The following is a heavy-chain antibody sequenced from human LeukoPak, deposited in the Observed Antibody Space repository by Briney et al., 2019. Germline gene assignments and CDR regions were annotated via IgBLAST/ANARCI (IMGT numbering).Heavy chain of an antibody. J-gene: IGHJ4*02. CDR2: IYTSGSN. D-gene: IGHD4-23*01. CDR3: ARDGGRLY. V-gene: IGHV4-61*02. Sequence: PSQTLSLTCTVSGGSISSGSYYWGWLPQPAGQGREWIGRIYTSGSNNYNPSLKSRVAISVDTYKNQFSLKLSSVAAAATAVYEGARDGGRLYWGQGTLVTVSS. CDR1: GGSISSGSYY.